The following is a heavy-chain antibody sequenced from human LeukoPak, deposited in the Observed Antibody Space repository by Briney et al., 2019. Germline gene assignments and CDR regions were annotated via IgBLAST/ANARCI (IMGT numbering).Heavy chain of an antibody. V-gene: IGHV3-23*01. D-gene: IGHD6-19*01. CDR1: GFTFSDYA. Sequence: PGGSLRLSCAASGFTFSDYAMSWVRQAPGRGLEWVSTISGSGFSTYYADSMKGRFTISRDNSENTLFLQMNSLRAEDTAIYYCAKDGQRSGWSDYWGQGTLVTVSS. CDR2: ISGSGFST. J-gene: IGHJ4*02. CDR3: AKDGQRSGWSDY.